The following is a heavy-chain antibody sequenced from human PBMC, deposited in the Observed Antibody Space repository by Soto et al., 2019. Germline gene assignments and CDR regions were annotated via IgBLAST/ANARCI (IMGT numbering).Heavy chain of an antibody. J-gene: IGHJ6*02. D-gene: IGHD3-9*01. Sequence: SETLSLTCAVYGGSFSGYYWSWIRHHPGKGLEWIGEINHSGSTNYNPSLKSRVTISGDTSKNQFSLKLSSVTAADTAVYYCARLRYFDWLPPIYYGMDVWGQGTTVT. CDR1: GGSFSGYY. CDR2: INHSGST. V-gene: IGHV4-34*01. CDR3: ARLRYFDWLPPIYYGMDV.